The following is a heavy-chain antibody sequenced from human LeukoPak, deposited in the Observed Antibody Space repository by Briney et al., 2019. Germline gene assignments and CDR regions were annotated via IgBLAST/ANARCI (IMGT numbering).Heavy chain of an antibody. CDR1: GGSISSYY. CDR2: IYYSGST. V-gene: IGHV4-59*12. CDR3: ARAGYSSGWEYFQH. Sequence: SETLSLTCTVSGGSISSYYWSWIRQPPGKGLEWIGYIYYSGSTNYNPSLKSRVTISVDTSKNQFSLKLSSVTAADTAVYYCARAGYSSGWEYFQHWGQGTLVTVSS. J-gene: IGHJ1*01. D-gene: IGHD6-19*01.